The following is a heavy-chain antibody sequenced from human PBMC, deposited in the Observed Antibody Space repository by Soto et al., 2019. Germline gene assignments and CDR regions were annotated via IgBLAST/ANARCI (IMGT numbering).Heavy chain of an antibody. J-gene: IGHJ4*02. D-gene: IGHD1-26*01. V-gene: IGHV1-46*01. CDR1: GYPFSRYY. Sequence: QVQLVQSGAEVKKPGASVKVSCKATGYPFSRYYIHWVRQAPGQGLEWMGIIKPSGGRTGYSQQFRGRLCMTRDTSTSTVYMELRDLRSDDTAVYFCARPIIPIWVGRAPFESWGQGTLVTVSS. CDR3: ARPIIPIWVGRAPFES. CDR2: IKPSGGRT.